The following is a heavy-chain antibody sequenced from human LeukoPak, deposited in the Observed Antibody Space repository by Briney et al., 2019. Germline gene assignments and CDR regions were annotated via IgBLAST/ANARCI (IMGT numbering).Heavy chain of an antibody. D-gene: IGHD3-9*01. Sequence: PSETLSLTCTVSGGSISSYYWSWIRQPPGKGLEGIGYIYYSGSTNYNPSLKSRVTISVDTSKNQFSLKLSSVTAADTAVYYCARASGIRYFDWLFLPFDYWGQGTLVTVSS. CDR3: ARASGIRYFDWLFLPFDY. CDR1: GGSISSYY. CDR2: IYYSGST. V-gene: IGHV4-59*01. J-gene: IGHJ4*02.